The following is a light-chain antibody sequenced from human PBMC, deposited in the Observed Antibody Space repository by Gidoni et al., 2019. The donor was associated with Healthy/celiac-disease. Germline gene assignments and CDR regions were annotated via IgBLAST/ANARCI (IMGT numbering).Light chain of an antibody. CDR1: QSVSNY. V-gene: IGKV3-11*01. Sequence: EVVLPQSPGPLSLSPGERATLSCRASQSVSNYVPWNQQKPGQAPRLLVYHASNRATGIPARFSGGGSGTDFTLTISSLEPEDFAVYYCQQRSNWLYTFGQGTKLEIK. CDR2: HAS. J-gene: IGKJ2*01. CDR3: QQRSNWLYT.